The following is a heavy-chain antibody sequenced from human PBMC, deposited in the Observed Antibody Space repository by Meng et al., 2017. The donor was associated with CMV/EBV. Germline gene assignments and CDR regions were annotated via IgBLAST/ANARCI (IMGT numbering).Heavy chain of an antibody. CDR1: GFTFSSYS. J-gene: IGHJ4*02. CDR2: IKSKTDGGTT. D-gene: IGHD3-22*01. Sequence: GGSLRLSCAASGFTFSSYSMNWVRQAPGKGLEWLGLIKSKTDGGTTDYAAPVKGRFSISRDDSKNTLYLQMNSLKTEDTAVYYCATAPGYYASSPFDYWGQGTMVTVSS. V-gene: IGHV3-15*01. CDR3: ATAPGYYASSPFDY.